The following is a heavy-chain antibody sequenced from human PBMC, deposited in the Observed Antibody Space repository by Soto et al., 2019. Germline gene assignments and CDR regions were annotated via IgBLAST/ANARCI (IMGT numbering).Heavy chain of an antibody. Sequence: QVQLVQSGAEVKKPGSSVKVSCKASGGTFSSYAISWVRQAPGQGREWMGGIIPIFGTANYAQKFQGRVTITADESTSTAYMELSSLRSEDTAVYYCARGEYSGYDAYYYYGMDVWGQGTTVTVSS. CDR2: IIPIFGTA. J-gene: IGHJ6*02. V-gene: IGHV1-69*01. D-gene: IGHD5-12*01. CDR1: GGTFSSYA. CDR3: ARGEYSGYDAYYYYGMDV.